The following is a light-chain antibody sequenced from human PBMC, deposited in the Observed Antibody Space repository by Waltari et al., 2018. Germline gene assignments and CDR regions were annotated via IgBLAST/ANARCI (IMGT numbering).Light chain of an antibody. CDR1: SSDAGGYNY. CDR3: CSYAGSYTGV. Sequence: QSALTQPRSVSGSPGQSVTISCTGTSSDAGGYNYVSWYQQHPGKDTKLMIYDVSKRTVGVPARFSGSKACNTASRTISGLQAEDEADYYCCSYAGSYTGVFGGGTKLTVL. J-gene: IGLJ3*02. CDR2: DVS. V-gene: IGLV2-11*01.